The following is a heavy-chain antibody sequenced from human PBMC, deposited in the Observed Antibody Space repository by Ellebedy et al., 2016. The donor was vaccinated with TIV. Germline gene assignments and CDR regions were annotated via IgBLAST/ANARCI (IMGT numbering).Heavy chain of an antibody. CDR3: ARNRAPGSGWYKNPHDALNI. Sequence: MPSETLSLTCSVSGGSISSRNYYWGWIRQPPGTGLEWIGSIYYSGSPYYNPSLKRRVTISVDTSNSPFSLNLSSVPAADTAVYYCARNRAPGSGWYKNPHDALNIWGQGTMVTVSS. CDR1: GGSISSRNYY. J-gene: IGHJ3*02. D-gene: IGHD6-19*01. V-gene: IGHV4-39*01. CDR2: IYYSGSP.